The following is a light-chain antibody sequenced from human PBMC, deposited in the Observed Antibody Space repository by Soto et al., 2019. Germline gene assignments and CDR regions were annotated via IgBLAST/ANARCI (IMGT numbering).Light chain of an antibody. J-gene: IGKJ1*01. Sequence: PGDRATLSCRASQTVTGNYLAWYQQKPGQAPRLLIYDSFTRATGIPARFTAGGSGTEFTLTISSLQSDDLAVYYCQQYDKWPRTFGQGTKVDI. CDR1: QTVTGN. CDR2: DSF. V-gene: IGKV3-15*01. CDR3: QQYDKWPRT.